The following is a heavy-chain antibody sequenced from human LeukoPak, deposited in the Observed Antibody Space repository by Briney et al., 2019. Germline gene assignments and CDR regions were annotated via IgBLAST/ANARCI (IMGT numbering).Heavy chain of an antibody. Sequence: SETLSLTCTVSGGSVSSDNYYWTSIRQPPGKGLEWLGCTYYTGNSNYNPSLKSRVTISLDTSKNQFSLKLSSETAADTAVYYCARGYYLPKTAEVGTTALFDYWGQGTLVTVSS. D-gene: IGHD1-1*01. V-gene: IGHV4-61*01. CDR3: ARGYYLPKTAEVGTTALFDY. CDR1: GGSVSSDNYY. J-gene: IGHJ4*02. CDR2: TYYTGNS.